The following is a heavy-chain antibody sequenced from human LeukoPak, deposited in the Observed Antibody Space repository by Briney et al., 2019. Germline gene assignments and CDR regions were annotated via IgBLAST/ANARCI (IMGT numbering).Heavy chain of an antibody. CDR3: AKDQSPDSGYYIDF. J-gene: IGHJ4*02. CDR2: IVGGGTTT. Sequence: GGSLRLSCAASGFTFSTYSMSWVRQAPRKGLEWVSVIVGGGTTTYYADSVKGRFTISRDNSKNTLYLQMHSLRPEDTAVYYGAKDQSPDSGYYIDFWGQGILVTVSS. D-gene: IGHD3-22*01. V-gene: IGHV3-23*01. CDR1: GFTFSTYS.